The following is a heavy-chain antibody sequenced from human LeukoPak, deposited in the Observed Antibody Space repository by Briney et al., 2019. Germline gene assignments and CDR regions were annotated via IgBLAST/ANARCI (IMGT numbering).Heavy chain of an antibody. CDR3: ARLEYYGSGSYYIFDY. CDR1: GGSISSGGYY. Sequence: SETLSLTCTVSGGSISSGGYYWSWIRLHPGKGLEWIGYIYYSGSTNYNPSLKSRVTISVDTSKNQFSLKLSSVTAADTAVYYCARLEYYGSGSYYIFDYWGQGTLVTVSS. CDR2: IYYSGST. J-gene: IGHJ4*02. V-gene: IGHV4-61*08. D-gene: IGHD3-10*01.